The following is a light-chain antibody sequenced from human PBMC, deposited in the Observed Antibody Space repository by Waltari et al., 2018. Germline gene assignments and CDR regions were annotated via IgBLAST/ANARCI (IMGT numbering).Light chain of an antibody. Sequence: QLVVTQSPSASASLGASVELTCTLSSEHSSYAIAWHQQQPEKGPRYLMRLNSDGSQSKGDGIPDRFSGSSSGSERYLTISSLQSEDEADYYCQTWGTDMWVFGGGTKLTVL. CDR2: LNSDGSQ. CDR1: SEHSSYA. CDR3: QTWGTDMWV. V-gene: IGLV4-69*01. J-gene: IGLJ3*02.